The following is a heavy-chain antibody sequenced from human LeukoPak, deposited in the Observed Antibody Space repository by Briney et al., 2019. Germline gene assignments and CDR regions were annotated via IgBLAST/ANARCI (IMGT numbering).Heavy chain of an antibody. J-gene: IGHJ4*02. CDR1: GFTFSSYG. CDR2: IWYDGSNK. CDR3: ATSSTNQLPKDY. Sequence: PGRSLRLSCAASGFTFSSYGMHWVRQAPGKGLEWVAVIWYDGSNKNYADSVKGRFTISRDNSKNTLYLQMNSLRAEDTAVYYCATSSTNQLPKDYWGQGTLATVSS. V-gene: IGHV3-33*01. D-gene: IGHD2-2*01.